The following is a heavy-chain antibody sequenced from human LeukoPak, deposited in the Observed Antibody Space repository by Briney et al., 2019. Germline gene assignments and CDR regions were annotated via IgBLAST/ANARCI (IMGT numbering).Heavy chain of an antibody. CDR1: GYTFTSYA. Sequence: ASVKVSCKASGYTFTSYAMHWVRQAPGQRLEWMGWINAGNGNTKYSQKFRGRVTITRDTSASTAYMELSSLRSEDTAVYYCARDRCSSTSCYDHFDYWGQGTLVTVSS. V-gene: IGHV1-3*01. CDR3: ARDRCSSTSCYDHFDY. D-gene: IGHD2-2*01. CDR2: INAGNGNT. J-gene: IGHJ4*02.